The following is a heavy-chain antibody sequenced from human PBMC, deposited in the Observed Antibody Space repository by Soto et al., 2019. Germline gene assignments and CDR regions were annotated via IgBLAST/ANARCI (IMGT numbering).Heavy chain of an antibody. CDR2: ISAYNGNT. CDR3: APVLTMVRGVILRWFDP. V-gene: IGHV1-18*01. Sequence: QVQLVQSGAEVKKPGASVKVSCKASGYTFTSYGISWVRQAPGQGLEWMGWISAYNGNTNYAQKLQGRVTMTTDTSTSTDYMELRSPRSEDTAVYYCAPVLTMVRGVILRWFDPWGQGTLVTVSS. J-gene: IGHJ5*02. CDR1: GYTFTSYG. D-gene: IGHD3-10*01.